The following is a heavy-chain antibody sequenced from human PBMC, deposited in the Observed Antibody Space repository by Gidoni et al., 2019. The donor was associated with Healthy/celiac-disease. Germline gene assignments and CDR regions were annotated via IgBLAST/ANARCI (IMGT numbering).Heavy chain of an antibody. J-gene: IGHJ5*02. V-gene: IGHV1-2*04. D-gene: IGHD2-15*01. CDR3: ARAPSSHNWFDP. CDR1: AYTFTGYY. CDR2: INPTSGGP. Sequence: QLVQSGAEVKKPAASVKVSCKPSAYTFTGYYMHWVRQAPGQGLEWMGWINPTSGGPTDAQQFQGWVTMTRDPSISTADRELSRLRSDDTAVYYCARAPSSHNWFDPWGQGTLVTVSS.